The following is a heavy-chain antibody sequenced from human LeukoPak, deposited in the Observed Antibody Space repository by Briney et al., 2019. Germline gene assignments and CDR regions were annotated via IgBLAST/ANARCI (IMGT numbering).Heavy chain of an antibody. V-gene: IGHV3-23*01. CDR3: AKDLGSSGWYIDY. CDR2: NSGGST. Sequence: GGSLRLSCAASGFTFSSYAVYWVRQAPGKGLEWVSSNSGGSTYYADSVKGRFTISRDNSKNTLDLQMNSLRDEDTAVYCCAKDLGSSGWYIDYWGQGTLVTVSS. CDR1: GFTFSSYA. D-gene: IGHD6-19*01. J-gene: IGHJ4*02.